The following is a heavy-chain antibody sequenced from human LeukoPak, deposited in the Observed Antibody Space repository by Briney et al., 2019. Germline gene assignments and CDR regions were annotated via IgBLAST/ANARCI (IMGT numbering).Heavy chain of an antibody. Sequence: SETLSLTCTVSGGSISSGDYYWSWIRQPPGKGLEWIGYIYYSGSTYYNPSLKSRVTISVDTSKNQFSLKLSSVTAADTAVYYCASTSITMVRGIIDYWGQGTLVTVSS. CDR2: IYYSGST. V-gene: IGHV4-30-4*08. D-gene: IGHD3-10*01. J-gene: IGHJ4*02. CDR1: GGSISSGDYY. CDR3: ASTSITMVRGIIDY.